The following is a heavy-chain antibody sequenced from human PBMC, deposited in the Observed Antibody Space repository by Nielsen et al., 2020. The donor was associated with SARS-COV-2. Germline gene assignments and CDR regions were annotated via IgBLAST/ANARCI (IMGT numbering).Heavy chain of an antibody. CDR2: VSHSGST. V-gene: IGHV4-4*02. D-gene: IGHD3-3*01. CDR3: ARDRPIDDFWSGYDSV. J-gene: IGHJ6*04. Sequence: SETLSLTCAVSGDSVSSHDWWTWVRQSPGKGLEWIGEVSHSGSTNYNPSLKSRVTLSMDKSKNQFSLKLSSVTAADTAVYYCARDRPIDDFWSGYDSVWGKGTTVTVSS. CDR1: GDSVSSHDW.